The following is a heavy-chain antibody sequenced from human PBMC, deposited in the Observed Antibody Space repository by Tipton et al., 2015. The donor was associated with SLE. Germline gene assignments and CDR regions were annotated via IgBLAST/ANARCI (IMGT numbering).Heavy chain of an antibody. CDR1: GFTVSSNY. V-gene: IGHV3-53*05. CDR2: IDSAGTT. CDR3: AKDSSPYDILTGRPFDY. D-gene: IGHD3-9*01. J-gene: IGHJ4*02. Sequence: GSLRLSCAVSGFTVSSNYVSWVRQAPGKGLEWVSLIDSAGTTYYADPVKGRFTISTDTSKNTLYLQMNSLRAEDTAVYYCAKDSSPYDILTGRPFDYWGQGTLVTVSS.